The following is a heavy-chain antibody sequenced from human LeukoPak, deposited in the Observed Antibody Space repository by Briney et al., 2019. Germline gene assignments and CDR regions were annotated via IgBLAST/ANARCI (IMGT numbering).Heavy chain of an antibody. D-gene: IGHD6-19*01. J-gene: IGHJ4*02. V-gene: IGHV1-46*01. CDR1: GYTFTNCY. Sequence: ASVKVSCKASGYTFTNCYMHWVRQAPGQGLEWMGIINPSGGSTSYAQKFQGRVTMTRDMSTSTVYMELSSLRSEDTAVYYCARGAVAGRYFDYWGQGTLVTVSS. CDR2: INPSGGST. CDR3: ARGAVAGRYFDY.